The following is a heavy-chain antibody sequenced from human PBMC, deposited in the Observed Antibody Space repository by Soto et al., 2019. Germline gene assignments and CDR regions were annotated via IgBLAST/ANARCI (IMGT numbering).Heavy chain of an antibody. J-gene: IGHJ4*02. V-gene: IGHV3-11*01. Sequence: QVHLMESGGGLVKPGGSLRLSCAASGFAFSAYYMSWIRQAPGKGLEWLSYISESGTTIYYADSVKGRFTISRDNAKNSLYLQMNSLRVEDMAVYYCTRSDYDTSGYTDYWGQGTLVTVSS. CDR1: GFAFSAYY. CDR3: TRSDYDTSGYTDY. D-gene: IGHD3-22*01. CDR2: ISESGTTI.